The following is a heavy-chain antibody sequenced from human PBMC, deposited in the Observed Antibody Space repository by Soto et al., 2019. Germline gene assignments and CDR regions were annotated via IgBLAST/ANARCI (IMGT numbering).Heavy chain of an antibody. D-gene: IGHD2-21*01. CDR1: GGSISSHY. CDR3: ARVGGSYSTFDI. V-gene: IGHV4-59*11. CDR2: IYYSGST. J-gene: IGHJ3*02. Sequence: SETLSLTCTVSGGSISSHYWSWIRQPPGKGLEWIGYIYYSGSTNHNPSLKSRVTISIDTSKKQFSLKLSSVTAADTAVYYCARVGGSYSTFDIWGRGTMVTVSS.